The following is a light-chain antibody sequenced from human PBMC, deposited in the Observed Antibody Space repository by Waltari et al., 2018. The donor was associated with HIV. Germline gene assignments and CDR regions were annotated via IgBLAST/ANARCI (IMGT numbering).Light chain of an antibody. J-gene: IGLJ3*02. CDR1: TFNLGNNL. V-gene: IGLV1-47*01. CDR3: AAWDDSLTGWV. Sequence: QSVLIRPPSASGTPGQRVTISCSGSTFNLGNNLVYWYKQLPGTAPRLLIDGNNQRPSGVPNRLSTSKSGTSASLAISGLRSEDDVDYYCAAWDDSLTGWVFGGGTKLTVL. CDR2: GNN.